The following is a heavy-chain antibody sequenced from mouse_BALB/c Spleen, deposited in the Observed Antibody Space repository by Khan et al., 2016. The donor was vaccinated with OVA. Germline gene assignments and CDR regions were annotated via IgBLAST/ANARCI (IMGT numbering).Heavy chain of an antibody. V-gene: IGHV3-2*02. J-gene: IGHJ3*01. D-gene: IGHD3-3*01. CDR2: ITYSGST. CDR3: AGGRTY. Sequence: EVQLQESGPGLVKPSQSLSLTCTVTGYSITSDYAWNWIRQFPGNKLEWMGYITYSGSTSYTPSLTSRISITRDTSKNPCFRQLNSVTTEDTATYDCAGGRTYWGQGTLVTVSA. CDR1: GYSITSDYA.